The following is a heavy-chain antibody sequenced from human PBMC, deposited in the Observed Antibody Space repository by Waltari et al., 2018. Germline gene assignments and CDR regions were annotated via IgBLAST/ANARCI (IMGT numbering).Heavy chain of an antibody. V-gene: IGHV3-30*18. CDR3: AKGVQRVSRVKYGMDV. D-gene: IGHD3-10*01. J-gene: IGHJ6*02. CDR1: GFTFSSYG. Sequence: QVQLVESGGGVVQPGRSLSLSCAASGFTFSSYGMHWVRQAPGKGLEWVAVISYDGSNKYYADSVKGRFTISRDNSKNTLYLQMNSLRAEDTAVYYCAKGVQRVSRVKYGMDVWGQGTTVTVSS. CDR2: ISYDGSNK.